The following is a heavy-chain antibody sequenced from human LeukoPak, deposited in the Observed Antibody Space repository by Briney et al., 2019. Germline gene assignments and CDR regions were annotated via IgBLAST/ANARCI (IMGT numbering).Heavy chain of an antibody. J-gene: IGHJ3*02. V-gene: IGHV3-30*18. CDR1: GFTFSSYG. CDR2: ISYDGSNK. Sequence: GGSLRLSCAASGFTFSSYGMHWVRQAPGKGLEWVAVISYDGSNKYYADSVKGRFTISRDNSKNTLYLQMNSLRAEDTAVYYCAKDRKYYXDXXXXXXXAXDIWXXGXMVTV. D-gene: IGHD3-22*01. CDR3: AKDRKYYXDXXXXXXXAXDI.